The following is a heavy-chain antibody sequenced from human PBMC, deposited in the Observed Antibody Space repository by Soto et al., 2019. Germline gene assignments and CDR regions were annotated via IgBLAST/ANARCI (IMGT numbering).Heavy chain of an antibody. CDR3: ATVYSYGLNYYYGMDV. CDR1: GYTLTELS. V-gene: IGHV1-24*01. Sequence: ASVKVSCKVSGYTLTELSMHWVRQAPGKGLEWMGGFDPEDGETIYAQKIQGRVTMTEDTSTDTAYMELSSLRSEDTAVFYCATVYSYGLNYYYGMDVWGQWTTVTVSS. J-gene: IGHJ6*02. CDR2: FDPEDGET. D-gene: IGHD5-18*01.